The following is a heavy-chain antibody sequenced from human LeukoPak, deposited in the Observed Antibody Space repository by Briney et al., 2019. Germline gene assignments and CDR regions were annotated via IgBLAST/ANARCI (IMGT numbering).Heavy chain of an antibody. J-gene: IGHJ4*02. Sequence: GGSLRLSCTASGFTFCDYAVSWVRQAPGKGLEWVSFIRSKAFGGTTEYAASVKGRFTISRDDSKSIAYLQMNSLKTEDTAVYYCSRPYDSSGYYYYFDYWGQGTLVTVSS. V-gene: IGHV3-49*04. CDR2: IRSKAFGGTT. CDR1: GFTFCDYA. CDR3: SRPYDSSGYYYYFDY. D-gene: IGHD3-22*01.